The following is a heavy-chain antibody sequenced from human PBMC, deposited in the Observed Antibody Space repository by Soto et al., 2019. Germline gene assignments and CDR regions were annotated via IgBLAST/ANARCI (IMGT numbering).Heavy chain of an antibody. D-gene: IGHD6-13*01. CDR3: ARGRLLGVAAAALDY. CDR1: GGSFSGYY. J-gene: IGHJ4*02. V-gene: IGHV4-34*01. CDR2: INHRGNT. Sequence: QVQLQQWGAGLLKPSETLSLTCAVYGGSFSGYYWCWISQPPGKGLEWIGEINHRGNTNYNPSLKIRVSITVDTSKTQCSRKLSSVTAADTAVYYCARGRLLGVAAAALDYWRQGTLVTFSS.